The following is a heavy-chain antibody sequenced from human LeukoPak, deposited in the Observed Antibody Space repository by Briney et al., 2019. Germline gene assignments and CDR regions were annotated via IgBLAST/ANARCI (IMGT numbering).Heavy chain of an antibody. D-gene: IGHD3-3*01. CDR2: IWYDGSNK. J-gene: IGHJ4*02. CDR3: ARGRSSGIYYFDY. Sequence: PGGSLRLSCAASGFTFSSYAMHWVRQAPGKGLEWVAVIWYDGSNKYYADSVKGRFTISRDNSKNTLYLQMNSLRAEDTAVYYCARGRSSGIYYFDYWGQGTLVTVSS. CDR1: GFTFSSYA. V-gene: IGHV3-33*08.